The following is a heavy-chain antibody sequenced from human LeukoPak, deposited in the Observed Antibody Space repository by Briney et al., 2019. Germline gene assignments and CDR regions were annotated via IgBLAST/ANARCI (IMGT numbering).Heavy chain of an antibody. CDR3: ARQTGSGLFILP. CDR2: IYYSGNT. V-gene: IGHV4-39*01. CDR1: GVSISSSNSY. J-gene: IGHJ4*02. Sequence: SETLSLTCTVSGVSISSSNSYWGWIRQPPGKGLEWIGSIYYSGNTYYNASLKSQVSISIDTSKNQFSLRLTSVTAADMAVYYCARQTGSGLFILPGGQGTLVTVSS. D-gene: IGHD3/OR15-3a*01.